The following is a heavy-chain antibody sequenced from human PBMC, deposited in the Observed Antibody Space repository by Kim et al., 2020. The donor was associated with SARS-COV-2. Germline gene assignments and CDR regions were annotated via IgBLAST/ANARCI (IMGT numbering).Heavy chain of an antibody. D-gene: IGHD3-22*01. CDR2: IYYSGST. J-gene: IGHJ4*02. CDR1: GGSISSYY. V-gene: IGHV4-59*01. CDR3: ARGTYYYDSSGPRYFLDY. Sequence: SETLSLTCTVSGGSISSYYWSWIRQPPGKGLEWIGYIYYSGSTNYNPSLKSRVTISVDTSKNQFSLKLSSVTAADTAVYYCARGTYYYDSSGPRYFLDYWGQGTLVTVSS.